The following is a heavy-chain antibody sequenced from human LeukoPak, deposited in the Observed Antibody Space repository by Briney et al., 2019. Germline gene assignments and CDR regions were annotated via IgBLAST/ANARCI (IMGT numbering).Heavy chain of an antibody. J-gene: IGHJ4*02. Sequence: GGSLRLSCSASGFTVSDSYMNWVRQAPGKGLDWVSVIYRGGDAYYADSVKGRFTISRDNSKNTLYLQMNSLRAEDTGLYYCVKEDGNLGPTRGQGTLVTVSS. CDR2: IYRGGDA. V-gene: IGHV3-66*01. CDR3: VKEDGNLGPT. CDR1: GFTVSDSY. D-gene: IGHD1-26*01.